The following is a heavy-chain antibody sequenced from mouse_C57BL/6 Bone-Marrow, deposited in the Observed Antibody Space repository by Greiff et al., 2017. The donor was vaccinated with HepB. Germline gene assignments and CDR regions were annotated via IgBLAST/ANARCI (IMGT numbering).Heavy chain of an antibody. Sequence: EVQLQQSGPGLVKPSQSLSLTCSVTGYSITSGYYWNWIRQFPGNKLEWMGYISYDGSNNYNPSLKNRISITRDTSKNQFFLKLNSVTTEDTATYYCASFCRGFAYWGQGTLVTVSA. CDR3: ASFCRGFAY. CDR1: GYSITSGYY. CDR2: ISYDGSN. D-gene: IGHD3-3*01. V-gene: IGHV3-6*01. J-gene: IGHJ3*01.